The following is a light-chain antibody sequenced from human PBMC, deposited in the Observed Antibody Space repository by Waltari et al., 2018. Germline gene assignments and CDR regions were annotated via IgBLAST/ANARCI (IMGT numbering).Light chain of an antibody. V-gene: IGKV3-20*01. CDR3: QEFGGS. CDR2: GAF. Sequence: LSLSPGERATLFCRAAQSLGSRYLAWYQQKPGQSPRLLIYGAFTRATGTPDRFSGGGSGTDFTLTISRLEPEDFAVYYCQEFGGSFGGGTKVE. J-gene: IGKJ4*01. CDR1: QSLGSRY.